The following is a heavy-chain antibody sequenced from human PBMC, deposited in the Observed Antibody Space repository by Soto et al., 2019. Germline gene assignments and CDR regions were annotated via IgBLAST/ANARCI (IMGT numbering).Heavy chain of an antibody. D-gene: IGHD2-15*01. J-gene: IGHJ4*02. CDR3: ARAYCNGGSCYSMPFDY. Sequence: EVQLVESGGGLVQPGGSLRLSCAASGFTFSSYWMHWVRQAPGKGLVWVSRINSDGTTITYADSVKGRFTISRDNAQNTLYLQMNSLRVEDTAVYYCARAYCNGGSCYSMPFDYWGQGTLVPVSP. CDR2: INSDGTTI. CDR1: GFTFSSYW. V-gene: IGHV3-74*01.